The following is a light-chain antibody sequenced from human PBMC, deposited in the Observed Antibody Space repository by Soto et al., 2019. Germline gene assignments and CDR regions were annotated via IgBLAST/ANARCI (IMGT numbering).Light chain of an antibody. CDR1: QRVSRNY. CDR2: GAS. V-gene: IGKV3-20*01. CDR3: QQYSNSPLT. J-gene: IGKJ4*01. Sequence: EITLTQSPATLSLSPGDRATISCRASQRVSRNYLAWYQQKVGQPPRLLIYGASSRAAGIPDRFSGSGSGTDFTLTITRLETEDFAVYHCQQYSNSPLTFGGGTKVDIK.